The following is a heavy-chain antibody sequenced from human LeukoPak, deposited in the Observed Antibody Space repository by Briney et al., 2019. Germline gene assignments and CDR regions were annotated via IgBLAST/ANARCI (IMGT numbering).Heavy chain of an antibody. CDR2: ISSSDSTI. V-gene: IGHV3-48*03. D-gene: IGHD1-26*01. CDR3: AREGGSRVVIYFDY. Sequence: GGSLRLSCVASGFTFSSYEMNWVRQAPGKGLEWVSYISSSDSTIYYADSVKGRFTISRDNAKNSLYLLMNSLRAEDTAVYYCAREGGSRVVIYFDYWGQGTLVTVSS. CDR1: GFTFSSYE. J-gene: IGHJ4*02.